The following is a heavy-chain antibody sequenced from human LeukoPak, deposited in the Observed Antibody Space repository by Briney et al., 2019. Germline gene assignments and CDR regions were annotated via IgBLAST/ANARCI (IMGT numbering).Heavy chain of an antibody. J-gene: IGHJ4*02. V-gene: IGHV1-18*01. CDR2: IIAFNGNT. D-gene: IGHD2-15*01. CDR3: ARTCIGGTCYFIY. Sequence: ASVKVSCKTSGYTFTSYGISWVRQAPGQGLEWMGWIIAFNGNTKYAQNFQDRVTMTTDTYTGTAYMELRSLRSDDTAVYYCARTCIGGTCYFIYWGQGTLVTVSA. CDR1: GYTFTSYG.